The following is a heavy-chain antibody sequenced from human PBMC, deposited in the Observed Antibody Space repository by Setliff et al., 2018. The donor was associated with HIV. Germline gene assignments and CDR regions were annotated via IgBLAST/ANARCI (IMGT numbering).Heavy chain of an antibody. Sequence: GGSLRLSCAVSGFMFSSYWMSWVRQGRGKGLEWVANIKQDGSEKYYADSVKGRFTISRDFSKDVLYLEMNSVKVEDTAVYYCVRDSAVTNMVRGRIDHQYYMDVWGKGTTVTVSS. D-gene: IGHD3-10*01. CDR3: VRDSAVTNMVRGRIDHQYYMDV. CDR1: GFMFSSYW. V-gene: IGHV3-7*03. J-gene: IGHJ6*03. CDR2: IKQDGSEK.